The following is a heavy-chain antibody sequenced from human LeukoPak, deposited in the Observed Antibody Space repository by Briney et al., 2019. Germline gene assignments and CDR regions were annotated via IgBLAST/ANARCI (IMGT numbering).Heavy chain of an antibody. CDR3: ARDRSVVVVAATIGDYYYGMDV. CDR2: IIPIFGTA. Sequence: GSSVKVPCKASGGTFSSYAISWVRQAPGQGLEWMGGIIPIFGTANYAQKFQGRVTITADESTSTAYMELSSLRSEDTAVYYCARDRSVVVVAATIGDYYYGMDVWGQGTTVTVSS. D-gene: IGHD2-15*01. V-gene: IGHV1-69*01. CDR1: GGTFSSYA. J-gene: IGHJ6*02.